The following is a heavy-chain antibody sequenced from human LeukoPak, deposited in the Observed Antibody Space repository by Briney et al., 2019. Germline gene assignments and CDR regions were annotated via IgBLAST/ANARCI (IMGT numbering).Heavy chain of an antibody. D-gene: IGHD3-22*01. Sequence: QTGGSLRLSCAASGFTFGNYAIHWVRQAPGEGLEWVAVISHDGSIKYFADSVRGRFTISRDNSKNTLYLQMNSLRAKDTAVYYCARDRVIYYYYGMDVWGQGTTVTVSS. J-gene: IGHJ6*02. V-gene: IGHV3-30-3*01. CDR1: GFTFGNYA. CDR2: ISHDGSIK. CDR3: ARDRVIYYYYGMDV.